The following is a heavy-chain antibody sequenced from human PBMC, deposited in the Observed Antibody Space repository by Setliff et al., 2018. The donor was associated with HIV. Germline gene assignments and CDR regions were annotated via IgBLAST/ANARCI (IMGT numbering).Heavy chain of an antibody. D-gene: IGHD3-3*01. J-gene: IGHJ4*02. V-gene: IGHV1-2*02. CDR1: ADIFNAYY. Sequence: ASVKVSCKASADIFNAYYIHWVRQAPGQGLEWMGWITPNGDDTNYPQKFEGRVTLTRDTSIATAYMELRSLTSDDTAVYYCARVADRNYDFRSAYEYWGQGTLVTVS. CDR3: ARVADRNYDFRSAYEY. CDR2: ITPNGDDT.